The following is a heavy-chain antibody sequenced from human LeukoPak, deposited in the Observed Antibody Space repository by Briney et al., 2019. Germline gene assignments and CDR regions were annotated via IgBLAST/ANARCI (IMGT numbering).Heavy chain of an antibody. V-gene: IGHV1-69*13. J-gene: IGHJ6*02. Sequence: SVKVSCKASGGTFSSYAISWVRQAPGQGLEWMGGIIPIFGTANYAQKFQGIVTITADESTSTAYMELSSLRSEDTAVYYCTRDFQPTSVTRSYHYYYYGMDVWGEGTTVTVSS. D-gene: IGHD4-17*01. CDR1: GGTFSSYA. CDR3: TRDFQPTSVTRSYHYYYYGMDV. CDR2: IIPIFGTA.